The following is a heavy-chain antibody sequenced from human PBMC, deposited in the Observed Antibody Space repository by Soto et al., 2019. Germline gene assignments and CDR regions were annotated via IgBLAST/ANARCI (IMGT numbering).Heavy chain of an antibody. D-gene: IGHD3-3*01. J-gene: IGHJ6*02. V-gene: IGHV4-31*03. CDR3: ARGRAVPIFGVVIRTPTYGMDV. CDR2: IYHSGRT. CDR1: GVSISSGGYY. Sequence: PSETLSLTCTVSGVSISSGGYYWGWIRQHPGKGLEWIGNIYHSGRTYYNPSLKSRVIMSVDTSKNHFSLKLSSVTAADTAVYYCARGRAVPIFGVVIRTPTYGMDVWGQGTTVTVSS.